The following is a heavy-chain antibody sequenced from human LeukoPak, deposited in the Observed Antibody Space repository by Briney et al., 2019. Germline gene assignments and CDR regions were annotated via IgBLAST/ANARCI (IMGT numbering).Heavy chain of an antibody. Sequence: SVKVSCKASGYTFTSYYIHWVRQAPGQGLEWMGRIIPILGIASYAQKFQGRVTITADKSTSTAYMELSSLRSEDTAVYYCARVGGPSIAARDYWGQGTLVTVSS. CDR1: GYTFTSYY. J-gene: IGHJ4*02. CDR2: IIPILGIA. D-gene: IGHD6-6*01. CDR3: ARVGGPSIAARDY. V-gene: IGHV1-69*02.